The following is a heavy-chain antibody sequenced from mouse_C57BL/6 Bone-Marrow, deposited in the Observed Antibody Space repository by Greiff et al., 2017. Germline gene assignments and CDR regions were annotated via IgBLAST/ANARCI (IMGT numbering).Heavy chain of an antibody. V-gene: IGHV1-69*01. CDR2: IDPSDSYT. Sequence: VQLQQPGAELVMPGASVKLSCKASGYTFTSYWMHWVKQRPGQGLEWIGEIDPSDSYTNSNQKFKGKSTLTVDKSSSTAYMQLSRLTSEDSAVYYCAREGGWLPYYAMDYWGQGTSVTVSS. D-gene: IGHD2-3*01. CDR1: GYTFTSYW. J-gene: IGHJ4*01. CDR3: AREGGWLPYYAMDY.